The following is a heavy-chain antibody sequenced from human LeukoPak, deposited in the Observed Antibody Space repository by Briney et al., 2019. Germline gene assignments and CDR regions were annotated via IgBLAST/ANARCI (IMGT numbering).Heavy chain of an antibody. CDR1: GFTFSSYG. CDR3: AKDGDSSGYYYYYYYMDV. V-gene: IGHV3-30*02. Sequence: GGSLRLSCAASGFTFSSYGMHWVRQAPGKGLEWVAFIRYDGSNKYYADSVKGRFTISRDNSKNTLYLQMNSLRAEDTAVYYCAKDGDSSGYYYYYYYMDVWGKGTTVTISS. D-gene: IGHD3-22*01. CDR2: IRYDGSNK. J-gene: IGHJ6*03.